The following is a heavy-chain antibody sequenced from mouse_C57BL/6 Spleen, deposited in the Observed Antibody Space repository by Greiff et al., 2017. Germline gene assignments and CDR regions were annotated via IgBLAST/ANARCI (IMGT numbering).Heavy chain of an antibody. V-gene: IGHV14-3*01. J-gene: IGHJ4*01. Sequence: VQLQQSVAELVRPGASVKLSCTASGFNIKNTYMHWVKQRPEQGLEWIGRIDPANGNTKYAPKFQGKATITADTSSNTAYLQLSSLTSADTAIYYCASCDGYLYYAMDYWGQGTSVTVSS. D-gene: IGHD2-3*01. CDR3: ASCDGYLYYAMDY. CDR2: IDPANGNT. CDR1: GFNIKNTY.